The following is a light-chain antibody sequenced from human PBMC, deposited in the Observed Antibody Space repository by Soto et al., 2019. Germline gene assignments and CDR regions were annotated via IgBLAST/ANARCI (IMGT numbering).Light chain of an antibody. J-gene: IGKJ4*01. CDR2: GAS. V-gene: IGKV3-15*01. Sequence: ETVMTQSPATLSVSPGERATLSCRASQSVSSNLAWYQQKPGQAPRLLIYGASTRATGIPARFSGRGSGTDFHLTISSLQSEDFAVYFCQQYKNWPPLTFGGGTKVEIK. CDR3: QQYKNWPPLT. CDR1: QSVSSN.